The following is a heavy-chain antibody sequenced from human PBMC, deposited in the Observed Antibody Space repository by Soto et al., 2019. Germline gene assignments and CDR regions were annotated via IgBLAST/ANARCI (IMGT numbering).Heavy chain of an antibody. CDR1: GYSISSGYH. CDR3: QRGAATVTPGWYDP. V-gene: IGHV4-38-2*01. D-gene: IGHD4-17*01. Sequence: SYTLSLTCAVSGYSISSGYHWGWSRQPPGKGLEWIASIYHSGSTYYNPSLKSRVTISVDTSKNQFSLKRSSVTAADTAVYYCQRGAATVTPGWYDPWGQGTVVTVSS. CDR2: IYHSGST. J-gene: IGHJ5*02.